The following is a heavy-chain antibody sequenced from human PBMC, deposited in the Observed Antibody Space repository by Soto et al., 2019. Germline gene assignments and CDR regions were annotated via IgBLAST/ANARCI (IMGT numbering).Heavy chain of an antibody. CDR1: GGSISIGGYY. J-gene: IGHJ4*02. CDR3: ARTYYDFWSGYSPLYYFDY. D-gene: IGHD3-3*01. Sequence: TLSLTCTVSGGSISIGGYYWSLILQHPGKGLEWIGYIYYSGSTYYNPSLKSRVTISVDTSKNQFSLKLSSVTAADTAVYYCARTYYDFWSGYSPLYYFDYWGQGTLVTVSS. CDR2: IYYSGST. V-gene: IGHV4-31*03.